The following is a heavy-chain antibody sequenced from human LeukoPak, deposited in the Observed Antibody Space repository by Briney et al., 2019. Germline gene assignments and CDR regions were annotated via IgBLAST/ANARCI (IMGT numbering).Heavy chain of an antibody. V-gene: IGHV1-18*01. D-gene: IGHD3-10*01. CDR2: ISAYNGNT. CDR3: ARDQPTMVRGVIRNWFDP. Sequence: ASVKVSCKASGYTFTSYGIIWVRQAPGQGLEWMGWISAYNGNTNYAQKLQGRVTMTTDTSTSTAYMELRSLRSDDTAVYYCARDQPTMVRGVIRNWFDPWGQGTLVTVSS. J-gene: IGHJ5*02. CDR1: GYTFTSYG.